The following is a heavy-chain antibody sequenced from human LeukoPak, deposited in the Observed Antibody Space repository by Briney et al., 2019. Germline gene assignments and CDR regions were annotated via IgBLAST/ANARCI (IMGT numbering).Heavy chain of an antibody. Sequence: ASVKVSCKASGYTFTGHYMHWVRQAPGQGLEWMGWINPNSGGTSYAQKFQGRVTMTRDTSISTAYMELNSLRSDDTAMYYCARARIVGAQGGNAFDIWGQGTMVTVSS. CDR3: ARARIVGAQGGNAFDI. J-gene: IGHJ3*02. CDR2: INPNSGGT. D-gene: IGHD1-26*01. V-gene: IGHV1-2*02. CDR1: GYTFTGHY.